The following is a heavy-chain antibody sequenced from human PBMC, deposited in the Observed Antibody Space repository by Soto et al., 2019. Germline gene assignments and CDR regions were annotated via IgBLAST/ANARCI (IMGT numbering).Heavy chain of an antibody. CDR1: RGSLSSYY. Sequence: QVRLQESGPGLVKPSETLSLTCTVSRGSLSSYYWSWIRQSPEKGLEWIAYIYYSGTTNYNPSLKSRVAISADTSKKQFYLTLNSVTAADTAVYYCARGVYGSGISTGQFDHWGQGTLVTVSS. CDR3: ARGVYGSGISTGQFDH. J-gene: IGHJ4*02. CDR2: IYYSGTT. V-gene: IGHV4-59*01. D-gene: IGHD3-10*01.